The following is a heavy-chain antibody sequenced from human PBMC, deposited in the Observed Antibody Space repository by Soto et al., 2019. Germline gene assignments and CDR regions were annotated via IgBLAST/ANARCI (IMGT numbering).Heavy chain of an antibody. Sequence: ASVRVSCKASAYTFTSYAMHWVRQAPGQRLEWMGWINAGSGNTKYAQKLQGRVTMTTDTSTSTAYMELRSVRSDGTAVFYCAREIVRRVGSDYWGQGTQVTLSS. CDR3: AREIVRRVGSDY. D-gene: IGHD3-10*01. CDR2: INAGSGNT. CDR1: AYTFTSYA. V-gene: IGHV1-3*01. J-gene: IGHJ4*02.